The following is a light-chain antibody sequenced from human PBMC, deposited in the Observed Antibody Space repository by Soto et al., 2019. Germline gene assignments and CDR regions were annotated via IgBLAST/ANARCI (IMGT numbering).Light chain of an antibody. CDR2: EVS. CDR1: SSDVGSHNL. J-gene: IGLJ7*01. Sequence: QSALTQPASVSGSPGQSITISCTGTSSDVGSHNLVSWYQQHPGQAPKLMLYEVSKRPLGVSARFSASKSGNTASLTSSGLQAEDEADYYRCPYGGRRAVFGGGTQLTVL. CDR3: CPYGGRRAV. V-gene: IGLV2-23*02.